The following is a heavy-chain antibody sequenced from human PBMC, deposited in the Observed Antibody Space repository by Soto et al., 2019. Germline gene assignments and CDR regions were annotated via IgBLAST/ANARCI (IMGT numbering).Heavy chain of an antibody. CDR3: AGSYSSGNWYFDY. CDR1: GFTFSRYS. D-gene: IGHD3-10*01. V-gene: IGHV3-21*06. J-gene: IGHJ4*02. Sequence: GGSLRLSCAASGFTFSRYSMNWVRQAPGKGLEWVSSISSTTNYIYYADSMKGRFTVSRDNANDLLYLDMDKLRDEDTGIYYCAGSYSSGNWYFDYWGLGTPVTVSS. CDR2: ISSTTNYI.